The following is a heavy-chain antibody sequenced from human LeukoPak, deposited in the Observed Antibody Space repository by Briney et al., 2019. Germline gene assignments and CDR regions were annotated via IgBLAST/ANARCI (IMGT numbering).Heavy chain of an antibody. CDR2: ISGSGGST. Sequence: TGGSLRLSCAASGFTFSSYAMSWVRQAPGKGLEWVSAISGSGGSTYYADSVKGRFTISRDNSKNTLYLQMNSLRAEDTAVYYCARRIRYYYDSPYSDYWGQGTLVTVSS. CDR1: GFTFSSYA. J-gene: IGHJ4*02. CDR3: ARRIRYYYDSPYSDY. D-gene: IGHD3-22*01. V-gene: IGHV3-23*01.